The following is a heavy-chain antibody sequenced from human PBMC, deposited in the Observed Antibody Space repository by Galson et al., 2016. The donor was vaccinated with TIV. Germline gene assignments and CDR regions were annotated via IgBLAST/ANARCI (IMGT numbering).Heavy chain of an antibody. Sequence: PALVKPTQTLTLTCTFSGFSLTTIGVGVAWLRQPPGKALECLAVVYWDDDERYSPSLRSRLTVTKDTSKNQVVLTMTNMDPVDTATYYCAHRRTTGSGATFDIWSQGTMVTVSS. J-gene: IGHJ3*02. D-gene: IGHD1-1*01. CDR3: AHRRTTGSGATFDI. CDR2: VYWDDDE. CDR1: GFSLTTIGVG. V-gene: IGHV2-5*02.